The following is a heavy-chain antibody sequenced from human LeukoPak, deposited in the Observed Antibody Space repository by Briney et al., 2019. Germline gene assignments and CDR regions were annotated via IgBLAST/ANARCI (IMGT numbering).Heavy chain of an antibody. V-gene: IGHV3-23*01. CDR1: GLSFSSFA. J-gene: IGHJ4*02. CDR3: AKGHIDSEWLYFDS. D-gene: IGHD2-21*01. CDR2: IRGNGET. Sequence: GGSLRLSCAASGLSFSSFAMSWVRQGPARGLEWVSSIRGNGETFYADSVKGRFTLYSDSSRNTVYFQLNNLRVEDTAIYYCAKGHIDSEWLYFDSWGQGTLVTVSS.